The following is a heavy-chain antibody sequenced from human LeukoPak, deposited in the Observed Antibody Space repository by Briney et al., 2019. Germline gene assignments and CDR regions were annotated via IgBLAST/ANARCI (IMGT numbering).Heavy chain of an antibody. CDR1: GFTFSNYA. V-gene: IGHV3-23*01. CDR3: ARDFYASGSDYFDY. J-gene: IGHJ4*02. D-gene: IGHD3-10*01. Sequence: GGSLRLSCAASGFTFSNYAVSWVRQAPGKGLEWVSTISVSGGTTYYADSVKGRFTISRDNSRTTLYLQMNSLRTEDTAVYYCARDFYASGSDYFDYWGQGTLVTVSS. CDR2: ISVSGGTT.